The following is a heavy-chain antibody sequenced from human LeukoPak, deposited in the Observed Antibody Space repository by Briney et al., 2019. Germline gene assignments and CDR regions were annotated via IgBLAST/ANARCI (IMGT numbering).Heavy chain of an antibody. CDR3: AIIYGDYSDFDY. J-gene: IGHJ4*02. D-gene: IGHD4-17*01. V-gene: IGHV4-39*01. CDR1: GGSIISSSYY. Sequence: SETLSLTCTVSGGSIISSSYYWGWIRQPPGKGLEWIGTIYYSGSTYYNPSLKSRVTISVDTSKNQFSLNLRSVTAADTAVYYCAIIYGDYSDFDYWGQGTLVTVSS. CDR2: IYYSGST.